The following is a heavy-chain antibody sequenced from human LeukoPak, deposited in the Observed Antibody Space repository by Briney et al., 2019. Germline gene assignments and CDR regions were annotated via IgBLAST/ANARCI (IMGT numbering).Heavy chain of an antibody. CDR3: ARAVFRGASYTSYYYYGMDV. D-gene: IGHD3-10*01. V-gene: IGHV4-59*01. Sequence: SETLSLTCTVSGGSISSYYWSWIRQPPGKGLEWIAYIYNSGSTNYNPSLKSRVTISVDTSKNQFSLKPSSVTAADTAVYYCARAVFRGASYTSYYYYGMDVWGQGTTVTVSS. CDR1: GGSISSYY. CDR2: IYNSGST. J-gene: IGHJ6*02.